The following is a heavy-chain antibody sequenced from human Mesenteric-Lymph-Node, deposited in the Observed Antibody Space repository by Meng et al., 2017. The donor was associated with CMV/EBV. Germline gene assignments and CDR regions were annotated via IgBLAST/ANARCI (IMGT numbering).Heavy chain of an antibody. CDR2: LYPGGNT. V-gene: IGHV3-53*01. D-gene: IGHD5-24*01. Sequence: GESLKISCAASGFTVGNHYMNWVRQAPGKGLEWISALYPGGNTYYADSRFTISRDNSKNTLYLQMNNLRAEDTAVYYCARCRDGHNYLNDWGQGTLVTVSS. CDR1: GFTVGNHY. J-gene: IGHJ4*02. CDR3: ARCRDGHNYLND.